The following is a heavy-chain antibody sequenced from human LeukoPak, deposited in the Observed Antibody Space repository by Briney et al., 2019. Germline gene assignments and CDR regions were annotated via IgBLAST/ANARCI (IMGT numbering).Heavy chain of an antibody. CDR3: ARDSPSQRGFDY. V-gene: IGHV3-21*01. CDR2: ISSSSSYI. CDR1: GFTFSSYS. J-gene: IGHJ4*02. Sequence: GGSLRLSCAASGFTFSSYSMNWVRQAPGKGLEWVSSISSSSSYIYYADSVKGRFTISRDNAKNSLYLQMNSLRAEDTAVYYCARDSPSQRGFDYWGQGTLVTVSS. D-gene: IGHD1-1*01.